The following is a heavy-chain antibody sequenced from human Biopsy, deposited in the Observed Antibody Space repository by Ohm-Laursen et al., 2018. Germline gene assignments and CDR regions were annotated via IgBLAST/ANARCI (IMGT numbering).Heavy chain of an antibody. CDR1: KFTVRTNS. CDR3: ARGSGSGFYFDR. J-gene: IGHJ4*02. V-gene: IGHV3-66*01. CDR2: IYAGATA. D-gene: IGHD2-15*01. Sequence: SLRLSCTASKFTVRTNSMSWVRLAPGKGLEWVSVIYAGATAYYPDSVKGRFTISRDNSRNTVYLQMDSLRGEDTAVYFCARGSGSGFYFDRWGQGTLVTVSS.